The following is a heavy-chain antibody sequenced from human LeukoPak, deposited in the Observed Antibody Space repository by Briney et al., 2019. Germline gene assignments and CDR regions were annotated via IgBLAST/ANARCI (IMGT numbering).Heavy chain of an antibody. CDR3: TRTSDILTGYTPREAYYYYYHMDV. J-gene: IGHJ6*03. Sequence: TGGSLKLSCAASGFTFSGSAMHWVRQASGKGLEWVGRIRSKANSYATVYAASVKGRFTISRDDSKNTAYLQMNSLKTEDTAVYYCTRTSDILTGYTPREAYYYYYHMDVWGKGRRSPSP. CDR1: GFTFSGSA. CDR2: IRSKANSYAT. D-gene: IGHD3-9*01. V-gene: IGHV3-73*01.